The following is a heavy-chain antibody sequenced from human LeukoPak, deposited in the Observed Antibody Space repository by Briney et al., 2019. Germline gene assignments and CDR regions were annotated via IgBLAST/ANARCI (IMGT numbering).Heavy chain of an antibody. J-gene: IGHJ4*02. Sequence: SGGSLRLSCAASGFTFSDYNMWWVRQAPGKGLEWVASISSGSHYIYYADSMKGRFTISRDNSKNTLYLQMNSLRAEDTAVYYCAKGGARITMVRGASYYFDYWGQGTLVTVSS. CDR2: ISSGSHYI. CDR3: AKGGARITMVRGASYYFDY. D-gene: IGHD3-10*01. CDR1: GFTFSDYN. V-gene: IGHV3-21*01.